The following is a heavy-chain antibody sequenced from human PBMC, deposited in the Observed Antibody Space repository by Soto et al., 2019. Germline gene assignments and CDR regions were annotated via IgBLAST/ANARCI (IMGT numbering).Heavy chain of an antibody. J-gene: IGHJ4*02. CDR1: GGTFSSYA. V-gene: IGHV1-69*01. CDR2: IIPIFGTA. CDR3: ARLREAGGSYYGPGGDY. Sequence: QVPLVQSGAEVKKPGSSVKVSCKASGGTFSSYAISWVRQAPGQGLEWMGGIIPIFGTANYAQKFQGRVTITADESTSTAYMELSSLRSEDTAVYYCARLREAGGSYYGPGGDYWGQGTLVTVSS. D-gene: IGHD1-26*01.